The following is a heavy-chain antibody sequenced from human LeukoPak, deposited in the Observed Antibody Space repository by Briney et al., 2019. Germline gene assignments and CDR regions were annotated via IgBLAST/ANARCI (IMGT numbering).Heavy chain of an antibody. D-gene: IGHD6-13*01. V-gene: IGHV1-69*13. CDR2: IIPIFGTA. Sequence: ASVKVSCKASGGTFSSYASSWVRQAPGQALEWMGGIIPIFGTANYAQKFQGRVTITADESTSTAYMELSSLRSEDTAVYYCARGEYSSSWTNWFDPWGQGTLVTVSS. CDR3: ARGEYSSSWTNWFDP. CDR1: GGTFSSYA. J-gene: IGHJ5*02.